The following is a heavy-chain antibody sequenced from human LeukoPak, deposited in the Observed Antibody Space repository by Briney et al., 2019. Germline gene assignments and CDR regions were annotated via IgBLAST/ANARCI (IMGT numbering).Heavy chain of an antibody. CDR1: GYTFTSYY. V-gene: IGHV1-46*01. D-gene: IGHD6-19*01. CDR3: ARKRGIAVAGGGRWFDP. J-gene: IGHJ5*02. Sequence: ASVKVSCKASGYTFTSYYMHWVRQAPGQGLEWMAIINPTGGSTSYAQKFQGRVTMARNTSISTAYMELSSLRSEDAAVYYCARKRGIAVAGGGRWFDPWGQGTLVTVSS. CDR2: INPTGGST.